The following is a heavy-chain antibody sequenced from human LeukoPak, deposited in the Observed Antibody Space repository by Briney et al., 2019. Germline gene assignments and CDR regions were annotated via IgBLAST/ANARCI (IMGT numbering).Heavy chain of an antibody. Sequence: SETLSLTCAVYGGSFSGYYWSWIRQPPGKGLEWIGEINHSGSTYYNPSLKSRVTISVDTSKNQFSLKLSSVTAADTAVYYCARHRPGYYDMDPWGQGTLVTVSS. CDR3: ARHRPGYYDMDP. CDR2: INHSGST. V-gene: IGHV4-34*01. D-gene: IGHD3-9*01. CDR1: GGSFSGYY. J-gene: IGHJ5*02.